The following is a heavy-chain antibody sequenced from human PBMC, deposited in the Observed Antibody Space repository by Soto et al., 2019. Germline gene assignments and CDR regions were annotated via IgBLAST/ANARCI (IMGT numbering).Heavy chain of an antibody. CDR2: IIPIFGTA. CDR1: GGTFSSYA. CDR3: ARGVKSGSYVSEAFDI. D-gene: IGHD1-26*01. Sequence: QVQLVQSGAEVKKPGSSVKVSCKASGGTFSSYAISWVRQAPGQGLEWMGGIIPIFGTANYAQKFQGRVTITADESTSTAYMELSSLRSEDTAVYYCARGVKSGSYVSEAFDIWGQGTMVTVSS. V-gene: IGHV1-69*01. J-gene: IGHJ3*02.